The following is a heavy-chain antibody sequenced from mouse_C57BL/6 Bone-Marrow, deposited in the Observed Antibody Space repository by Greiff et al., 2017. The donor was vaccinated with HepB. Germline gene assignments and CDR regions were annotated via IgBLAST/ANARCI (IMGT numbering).Heavy chain of an antibody. V-gene: IGHV1-85*01. D-gene: IGHD4-1*01. Sequence: QVQLQQSGPELVKPGASVKLSCKASGYTFTSYDINWVKQRPGQGLEWIGWIYPGDGSTKYNEKFKGKATLTVDTSSSTAYMELHSLTSEDSAVYFCALTGRAMDYWGQGTSVTVSS. CDR3: ALTGRAMDY. J-gene: IGHJ4*01. CDR1: GYTFTSYD. CDR2: IYPGDGST.